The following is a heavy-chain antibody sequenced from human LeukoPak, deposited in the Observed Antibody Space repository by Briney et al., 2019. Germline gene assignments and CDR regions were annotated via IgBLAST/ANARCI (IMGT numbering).Heavy chain of an antibody. V-gene: IGHV3-53*01. CDR1: GFTVSSNY. CDR2: IYSGGST. D-gene: IGHD1-26*01. Sequence: PGGSLRLSCAASGFTVSSNYMSWVRQAPGKGLEWVSVIYSGGSTYYADSVKGRFTISRDSSKNTLYLQMNGLRAEDTAVYYCAREVGGSYYDYWGQGTLVTVSS. CDR3: AREVGGSYYDY. J-gene: IGHJ4*02.